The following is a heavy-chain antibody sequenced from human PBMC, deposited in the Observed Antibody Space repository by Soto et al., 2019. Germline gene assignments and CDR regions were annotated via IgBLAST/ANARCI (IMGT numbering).Heavy chain of an antibody. V-gene: IGHV3-23*01. CDR3: AQWRYLDY. D-gene: IGHD5-12*01. CDR2: ISGSDGKT. J-gene: IGHJ4*02. Sequence: VGSLRLSCTTSGFSFASFAMTWVRQAPGKGLEWVATISGSDGKTYYADSVKGRFSISRDTSRNTLYLQMNSLRADDTAIYYCAQWRYLDYWDQGTRVTVFS. CDR1: GFSFASFA.